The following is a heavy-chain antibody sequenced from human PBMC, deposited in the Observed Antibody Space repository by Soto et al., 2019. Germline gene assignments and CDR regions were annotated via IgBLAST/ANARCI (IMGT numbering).Heavy chain of an antibody. D-gene: IGHD3-10*01. J-gene: IGHJ4*02. V-gene: IGHV3-30*03. CDR3: AREQTTSGRPYYFDY. CDR1: GFTFSSYG. Sequence: GGSLRLSCAASGFTFSSYGMHWVRQAPGKGLEWVAVISYDGSNKYYADSVKGRFTISRDNAKNSLYLQMNSLRAEDTAVYYCAREQTTSGRPYYFDYWGQGTLVTVSS. CDR2: ISYDGSNK.